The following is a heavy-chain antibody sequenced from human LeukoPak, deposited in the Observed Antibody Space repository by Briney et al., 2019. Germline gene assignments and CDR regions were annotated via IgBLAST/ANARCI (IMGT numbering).Heavy chain of an antibody. Sequence: SETLSLTCAVYGGSFSGYYWSWIRQPPGKGQEWIGEINHSGSTNYNPSLKGRVTISVDTSKNRFSLKLSSVTAADTAVYYCARERTTRVVDYWGQGTLVTVSS. V-gene: IGHV4-34*01. J-gene: IGHJ4*02. CDR3: ARERTTRVVDY. CDR1: GGSFSGYY. D-gene: IGHD1-14*01. CDR2: INHSGST.